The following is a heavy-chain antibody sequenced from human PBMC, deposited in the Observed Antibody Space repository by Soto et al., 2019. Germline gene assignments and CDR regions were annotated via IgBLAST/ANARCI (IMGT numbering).Heavy chain of an antibody. J-gene: IGHJ4*02. Sequence: QVQLQESGPGLVKPSETLSLTCSVSSGSISSSYWSWIRQPPGKGLEWIGYIYYSGSTNYNPSLKSRVTISVDTSKNQFSLKLTSVTAADTAVYYCARGSGSYSSNLHYWRQGTLVTVSS. CDR3: ARGSGSYSSNLHY. V-gene: IGHV4-59*01. CDR2: IYYSGST. D-gene: IGHD1-26*01. CDR1: SGSISSSY.